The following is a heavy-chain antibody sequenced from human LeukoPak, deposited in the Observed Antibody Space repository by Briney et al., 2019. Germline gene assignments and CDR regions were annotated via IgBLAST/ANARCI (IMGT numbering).Heavy chain of an antibody. Sequence: GGSLRLSCAASGFTFSDYYMSWIRQAPETGLEWLSYTSPSGGTVYYTDSVKGRFTMSRDNAQNALYLEMNSLRAEDTAVYYCARQTFGALYFDSWGQGALVIVSS. CDR1: GFTFSDYY. D-gene: IGHD3-10*01. CDR2: TSPSGGTV. CDR3: ARQTFGALYFDS. J-gene: IGHJ4*02. V-gene: IGHV3-11*01.